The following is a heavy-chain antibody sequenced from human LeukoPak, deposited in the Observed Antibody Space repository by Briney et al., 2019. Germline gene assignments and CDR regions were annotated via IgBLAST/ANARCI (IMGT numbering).Heavy chain of an antibody. V-gene: IGHV4-59*01. CDR3: ARADGTAYGSGPFDY. CDR2: IYYSRST. Sequence: ASETLSLTCTVSGGSISIYYWSWIRQPPGKGLEWIGYIYYSRSTNYNPSLKSRLTISVDTSKNQFSLKLSSVTAADTAVYYCARADGTAYGSGPFDYWGQGTLVTVSS. D-gene: IGHD3-10*01. J-gene: IGHJ4*02. CDR1: GGSISIYY.